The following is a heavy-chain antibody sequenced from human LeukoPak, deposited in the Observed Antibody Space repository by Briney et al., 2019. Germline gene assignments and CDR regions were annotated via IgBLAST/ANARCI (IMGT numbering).Heavy chain of an antibody. V-gene: IGHV4-39*01. J-gene: IGHJ4*02. CDR2: IYYSGST. CDR3: ASVSGGHTGFEFDY. CDR1: GGSISSSSYY. D-gene: IGHD1-26*01. Sequence: SETLSLTCTVSGGSISSSSYYWGWIRQPPGKGLEWIGSIYYSGSTYYNPSLKSRVTISVDTSKNQFSLKLSSVTAADTAVYYCASVSGGHTGFEFDYWGQGTLVTVSS.